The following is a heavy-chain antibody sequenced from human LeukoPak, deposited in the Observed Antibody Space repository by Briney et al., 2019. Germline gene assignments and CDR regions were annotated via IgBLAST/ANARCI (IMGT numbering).Heavy chain of an antibody. CDR2: IYSGGST. J-gene: IGHJ6*02. CDR3: ARETQYTASGSYYYYYGMDV. D-gene: IGHD1-26*01. V-gene: IGHV3-66*01. Sequence: GGPLRLSCAASGFTVSSNYMSWVRQAPGKGLEWVSVIYSGGSTYYADSVKGRFTISRDNSKNTLYLQMNSLRAEDTAVYYCARETQYTASGSYYYYYGMDVWGQGTTVTVSS. CDR1: GFTVSSNY.